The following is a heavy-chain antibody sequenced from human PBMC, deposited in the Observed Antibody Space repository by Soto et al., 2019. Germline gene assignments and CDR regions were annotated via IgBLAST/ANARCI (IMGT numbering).Heavy chain of an antibody. Sequence: LRLSCAASGFTFSSYGMHWVRQAPGKGLEWVAVIWYDGSNKYYADSVKGRFTISRDNSKNTLYLQMNSLRAEDTAVYYCARDDPWEKAGVDYWGQGTLVTVSS. V-gene: IGHV3-33*01. CDR1: GFTFSSYG. D-gene: IGHD1-26*01. CDR2: IWYDGSNK. J-gene: IGHJ4*02. CDR3: ARDDPWEKAGVDY.